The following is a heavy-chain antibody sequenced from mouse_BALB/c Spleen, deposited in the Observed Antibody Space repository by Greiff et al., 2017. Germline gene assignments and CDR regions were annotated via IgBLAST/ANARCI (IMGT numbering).Heavy chain of an antibody. J-gene: IGHJ2*01. Sequence: EVHLVESGGDLVKPGGSLKLSCAASGFTFSSYGMSWVRQTPDKRLEWVATISSGGSYTYYPDSVKGRFTISRDNAKNTLYLQMSSLKSEDTAMYYCARLALTTLDYWGQGTTLTVSS. CDR2: ISSGGSYT. CDR3: ARLALTTLDY. V-gene: IGHV5-6*01. D-gene: IGHD1-1*01. CDR1: GFTFSSYG.